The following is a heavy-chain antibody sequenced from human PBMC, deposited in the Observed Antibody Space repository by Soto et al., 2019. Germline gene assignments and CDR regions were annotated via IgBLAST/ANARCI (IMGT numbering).Heavy chain of an antibody. Sequence: LRLSCAASGFTFSSYDMSWVRQAPGKGLEWVSAISSSGGARYYADFVEGRFTVSRDNPKNTLFLQMDSLRAEDTAVYYCAKITHNWPIGCWGQGTLVTVSS. CDR3: AKITHNWPIGC. D-gene: IGHD1-20*01. J-gene: IGHJ4*02. CDR2: ISSSGGAR. V-gene: IGHV3-23*01. CDR1: GFTFSSYD.